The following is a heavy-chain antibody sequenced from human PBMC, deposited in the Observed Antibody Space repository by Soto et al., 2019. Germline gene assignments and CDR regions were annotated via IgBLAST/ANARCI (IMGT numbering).Heavy chain of an antibody. Sequence: GGSLRLSCAASGFTFGSYGMHWVRQAPGKGLEWVAVISYDGSNKYYADSVKGRFTISRDNSKNTLYLQMNSLRAEDTAVYYCAKEVAARPDYYYYGMDVWGQGTTVTVSS. J-gene: IGHJ6*02. CDR3: AKEVAARPDYYYYGMDV. CDR2: ISYDGSNK. CDR1: GFTFGSYG. V-gene: IGHV3-30*18. D-gene: IGHD6-6*01.